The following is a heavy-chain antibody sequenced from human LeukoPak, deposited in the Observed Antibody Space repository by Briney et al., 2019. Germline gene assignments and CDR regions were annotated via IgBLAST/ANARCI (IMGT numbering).Heavy chain of an antibody. D-gene: IGHD2-2*02. CDR1: GYTFTSYG. V-gene: IGHV1-18*01. CDR3: ARVEGDIVVVPAAISS. CDR2: ISAYNGNT. J-gene: IGHJ5*02. Sequence: ASVKVSCKASGYTFTSYGISWVRQAPGQGLEWMGWISAYNGNTNYAQKLQGRVTMTTDTYTSTAYMELRSLRSDDTAVYYCARVEGDIVVVPAAISSWGQGTLVTVSS.